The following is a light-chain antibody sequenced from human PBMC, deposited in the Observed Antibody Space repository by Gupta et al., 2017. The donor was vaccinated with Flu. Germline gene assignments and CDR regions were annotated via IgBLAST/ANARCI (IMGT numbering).Light chain of an antibody. Sequence: RVNTPCTGSSSNVGNNYVYWYQQHPGAPPNLLVYRNDQRPSGVPDRFSGSKSGTTATLAISGLRAEDEADYYCAPGDDSLSGRVFGGGTKLTVL. CDR2: RND. CDR3: APGDDSLSGRV. J-gene: IGLJ3*02. V-gene: IGLV1-47*01. CDR1: SSNVGNNY.